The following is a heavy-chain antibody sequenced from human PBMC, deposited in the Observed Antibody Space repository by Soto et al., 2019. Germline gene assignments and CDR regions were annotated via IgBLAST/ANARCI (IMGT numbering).Heavy chain of an antibody. D-gene: IGHD3-22*01. V-gene: IGHV3-7*04. CDR3: ARGDYFDTSGHFSDAFDI. Sequence: GSLRLSCAASGFTFSTYWMSWVRQAPGKGLEWVANVKPDGSEKWYVDSVKGRFTISRDNAKNSLYLQMISLRAEDTAVYYCARGDYFDTSGHFSDAFDIWGQGTMVTVSS. CDR2: VKPDGSEK. J-gene: IGHJ3*02. CDR1: GFTFSTYW.